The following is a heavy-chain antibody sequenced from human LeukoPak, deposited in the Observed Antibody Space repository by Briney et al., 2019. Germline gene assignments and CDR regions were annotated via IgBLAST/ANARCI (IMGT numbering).Heavy chain of an antibody. J-gene: IGHJ4*02. V-gene: IGHV3-30*04. CDR1: GFTFSSYA. Sequence: GGSLRLSCAASGFTFSSYAMHWVRQAPGKGLEWVAVISYDGSNKYYADSVKGRFTLSRDNSKNTLYLQMNSLRAEDTAVYYCARDGYDSSGYCLYYFDYWGQGTLVTVSS. CDR2: ISYDGSNK. D-gene: IGHD3-22*01. CDR3: ARDGYDSSGYCLYYFDY.